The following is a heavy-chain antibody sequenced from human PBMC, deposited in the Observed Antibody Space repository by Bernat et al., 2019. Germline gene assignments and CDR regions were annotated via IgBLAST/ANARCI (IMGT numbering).Heavy chain of an antibody. D-gene: IGHD3-9*01. J-gene: IGHJ3*02. V-gene: IGHV2-70*01. CDR2: IDWDDDK. Sequence: QVTLRESGPALVKPTQTLTLTCTFSGFSLSTSGMCVSRIRQPPGKALEWLALIDWDDDKYYSTSLKTRLTISKDTSKNQVVLTMTNMDPVDTATYYCARISVHYDILTGYYNAFDIWGQGTMVTVSS. CDR3: ARISVHYDILTGYYNAFDI. CDR1: GFSLSTSGMC.